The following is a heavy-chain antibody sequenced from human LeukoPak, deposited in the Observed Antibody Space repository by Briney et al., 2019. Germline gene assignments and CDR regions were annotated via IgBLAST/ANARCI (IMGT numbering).Heavy chain of an antibody. CDR3: ASHYNCSGGSCFPSGGFDP. V-gene: IGHV3-23*01. Sequence: GGSLRLSCAASGFTFSSYAMSWVRQAPGKGLEWVSAISGSGGSTYYADSVKGRFTISRDNSKNTLYLRMNSLRAEDTAVYYCASHYNCSGGSCFPSGGFDPWGQGTLVTVSS. D-gene: IGHD2-15*01. CDR1: GFTFSSYA. CDR2: ISGSGGST. J-gene: IGHJ5*02.